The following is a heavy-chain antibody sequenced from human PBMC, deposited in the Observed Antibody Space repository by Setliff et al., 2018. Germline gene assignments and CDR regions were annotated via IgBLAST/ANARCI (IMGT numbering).Heavy chain of an antibody. CDR2: IRPHNGNT. CDR1: GSTFTNYG. J-gene: IGHJ5*02. CDR3: ARGIYYFDIMGDP. V-gene: IGHV1-18*01. D-gene: IGHD3-22*01. Sequence: ASVKVSCKASGSTFTNYGITWVRQAPGQGLEWMGWIRPHNGNTAYAQKFQDRVILTTDTSTTTVYMELRSLRSDDTAVYYCARGIYYFDIMGDPWGQGTLVTVSS.